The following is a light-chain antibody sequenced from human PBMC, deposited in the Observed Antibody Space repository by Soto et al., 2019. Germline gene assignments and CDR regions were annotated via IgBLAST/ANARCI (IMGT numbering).Light chain of an antibody. CDR1: SSNIGAGYD. V-gene: IGLV1-40*01. CDR2: GNK. CDR3: QSYDYILSCVI. Sequence: QSVLTQPPSVSGAPGQRVTISCTGSSSNIGAGYDVHWYRQLPGTAPKLVIYGNKNRHSGVPERFSGSKSGTSASLAITGLQAEDEADYYGQSYDYILSCVIFGGGTKLTVL. J-gene: IGLJ2*01.